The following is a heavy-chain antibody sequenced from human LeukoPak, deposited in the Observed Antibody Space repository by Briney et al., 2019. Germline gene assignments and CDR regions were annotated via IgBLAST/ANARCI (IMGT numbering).Heavy chain of an antibody. CDR2: ISHSGST. Sequence: SGTLSLTCDVSGGSISSSNWWSWVRQPPGKGLEWIGEISHSGSTNYNPSLKRRLTISVDTSKNQFSLKLSSVTAADSAVYYCARSHGDYITGAYAFDVWGQGTMVTVSP. J-gene: IGHJ3*01. D-gene: IGHD4-17*01. CDR1: GGSISSSNW. CDR3: ARSHGDYITGAYAFDV. V-gene: IGHV4-4*02.